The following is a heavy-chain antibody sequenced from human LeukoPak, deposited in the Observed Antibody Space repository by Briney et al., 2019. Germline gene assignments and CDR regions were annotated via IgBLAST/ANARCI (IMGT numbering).Heavy chain of an antibody. CDR2: IYYSGST. J-gene: IGHJ2*01. V-gene: IGHV4-39*01. D-gene: IGHD1-26*01. CDR3: ARHADRKWELPYWHFDL. Sequence: SETLSLTCTVSGGSISSSSYYWGWIRQPPGKGLEWIGSIYYSGSTYYNPSLKSRVTISVDTSKNQFSLKLSSVTAADTAVYYCARHADRKWELPYWHFDLWGRGTLVTVSS. CDR1: GGSISSSSYY.